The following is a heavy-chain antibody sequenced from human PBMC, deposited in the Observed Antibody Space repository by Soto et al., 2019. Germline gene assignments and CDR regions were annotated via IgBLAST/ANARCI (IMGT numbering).Heavy chain of an antibody. D-gene: IGHD5-18*01. CDR3: ARNQGASYGLYYFDY. J-gene: IGHJ4*02. CDR2: VSASGTGT. V-gene: IGHV3-23*01. Sequence: PGGSLRLSCAASGFTFRSYAMSWVRQAPGKGLEWVSAVSASGTGTYYSDSVKGRFTISRDNSKNTLYLQMNNLRAEDTPLYYCARNQGASYGLYYFDYWGQRTLETVSS. CDR1: GFTFRSYA.